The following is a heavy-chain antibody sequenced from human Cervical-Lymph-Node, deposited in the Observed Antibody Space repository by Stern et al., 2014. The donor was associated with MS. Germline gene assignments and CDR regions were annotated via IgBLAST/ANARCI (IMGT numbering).Heavy chain of an antibody. CDR2: LYWEDDK. CDR3: AHSLGAFGMDV. Sequence: QVNLKESGPTLVKPTQTLTLTCTFSGFSLSSVGVGVGWVRQPPGKALEVLGLLYWEDDKRYRPSLKNRLNITKDPSKNQVFLSITHLDPVDTGTYYCAHSLGAFGMDVWGQGTTVTVSS. CDR1: GFSLSSVGVG. J-gene: IGHJ6*02. V-gene: IGHV2-5*02.